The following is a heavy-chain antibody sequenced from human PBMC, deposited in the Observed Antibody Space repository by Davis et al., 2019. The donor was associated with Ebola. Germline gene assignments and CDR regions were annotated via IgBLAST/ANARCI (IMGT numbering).Heavy chain of an antibody. Sequence: GESLKISCAAPGFTFSSFAMSWVRQAPGKGLEWVANINQDGKQKFYVDSVEGRFTISRDNAKNSLHLQMNNLRADDMAVYYCAREAAAGDYWGQGTLVTVS. CDR1: GFTFSSFA. V-gene: IGHV3-7*03. D-gene: IGHD6-13*01. CDR3: AREAAAGDY. J-gene: IGHJ4*02. CDR2: INQDGKQK.